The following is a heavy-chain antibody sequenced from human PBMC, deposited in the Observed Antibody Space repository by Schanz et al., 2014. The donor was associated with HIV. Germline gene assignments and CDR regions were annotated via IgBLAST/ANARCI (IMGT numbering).Heavy chain of an antibody. J-gene: IGHJ4*02. CDR2: MRGSDDST. CDR3: TKDRTWNYYDSSGYPYYFDY. D-gene: IGHD3-22*01. CDR1: GFTFSTYA. V-gene: IGHV3-23*01. Sequence: EVKLSESGGGLVQPGGSLRLSCVASGFTFSTYAMSWVRQAPGKGLEWVSGMRGSDDSTFYADSVKGRFTISRDNSKNTVYLQMNSLRAGDTAMYYCTKDRTWNYYDSSGYPYYFDYWGQGTLVTVSS.